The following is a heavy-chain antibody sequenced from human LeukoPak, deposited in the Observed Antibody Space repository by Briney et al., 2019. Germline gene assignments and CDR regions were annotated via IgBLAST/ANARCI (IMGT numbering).Heavy chain of an antibody. CDR3: ARVSIGWYHFDY. Sequence: GGSLRLSCEASGFSFSSYWMHWVRQVPGKGLVWVSRINPDGSTTSYADSVKDRFTISRDNAKSMVYLQMNSLRGEDSAVYYCARVSIGWYHFDYWGQGVLVSVSS. D-gene: IGHD6-19*01. J-gene: IGHJ4*02. V-gene: IGHV3-74*01. CDR1: GFSFSSYW. CDR2: INPDGSTT.